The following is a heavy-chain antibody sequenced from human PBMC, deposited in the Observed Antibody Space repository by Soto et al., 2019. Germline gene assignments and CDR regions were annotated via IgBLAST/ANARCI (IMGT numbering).Heavy chain of an antibody. CDR3: AKDSTLEWLLTSFYYYYGMDV. V-gene: IGHV3-23*01. CDR1: GVTFGSRA. Sequence: SMRLSCASSGVTFGSRAMSWVRQAPGKGLEWVSAISGSGGSTYYADSVKGRFTISRDNSKNTLYLQMNSLRAEDTAVYYCAKDSTLEWLLTSFYYYYGMDVWGQGTTVTVS. CDR2: ISGSGGST. J-gene: IGHJ6*02. D-gene: IGHD3-3*01.